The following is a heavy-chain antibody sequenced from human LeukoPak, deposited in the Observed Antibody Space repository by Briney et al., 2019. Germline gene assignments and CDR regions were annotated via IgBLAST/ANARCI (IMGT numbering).Heavy chain of an antibody. Sequence: GGSLRLSCAGSGFNFSSYSMGWVRQAPWKGLEFVSSISSSSSFIYYADSVKGRFTISRDNAKKSLSLQMNSLRAEDTAVYYCAKGRGVGFDYWGQGTLVTVSS. J-gene: IGHJ4*02. CDR2: ISSSSSFI. V-gene: IGHV3-21*04. CDR3: AKGRGVGFDY. D-gene: IGHD3-10*01. CDR1: GFNFSSYS.